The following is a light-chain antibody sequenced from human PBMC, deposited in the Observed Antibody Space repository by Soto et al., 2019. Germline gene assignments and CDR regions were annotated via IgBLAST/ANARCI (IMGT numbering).Light chain of an antibody. CDR3: QQHGSSPRT. CDR1: QSVSSSY. J-gene: IGKJ1*01. Sequence: EIVLTQSPGTLSLSPGERATLSCRASQSVSSSYLAWYQQKPGQAPRLLIYGASSRATGIPVRFSGSGSATDFPLTISRLEPEDFAVYFCQQHGSSPRTFGQGTKVEIK. V-gene: IGKV3-20*01. CDR2: GAS.